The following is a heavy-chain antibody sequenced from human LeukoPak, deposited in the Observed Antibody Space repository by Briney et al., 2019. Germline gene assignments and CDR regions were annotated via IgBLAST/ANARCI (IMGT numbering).Heavy chain of an antibody. V-gene: IGHV4-4*02. CDR3: ASSTTGTTKLDY. Sequence: MPGGSLRLSCAASGFTFSNYAMSWVRQAPGKGLEWIGEIYHSGSTNYNPSLKSRVTISVDKSKNQFSLKLSSVTAADTAVYYCASSTTGTTKLDYWGQGTLVTVSS. D-gene: IGHD1-1*01. CDR1: GFTFSNYAM. J-gene: IGHJ4*02. CDR2: IYHSGST.